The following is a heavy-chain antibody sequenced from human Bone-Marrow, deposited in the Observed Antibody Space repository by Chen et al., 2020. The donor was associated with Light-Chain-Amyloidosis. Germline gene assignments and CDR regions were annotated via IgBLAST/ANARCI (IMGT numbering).Heavy chain of an antibody. V-gene: IGHV4-59*01. CDR1: ETSIDAAY. Sequence: QVQLQESGPGLVKPSETLSLTCSVSETSIDAAYWAWIRQPPGKGLEWIGYIFYSGRTTYNPSLKSRVTMSVDTATNQFSLKLTSLTTADTAVYYCARVQTVTALNYWGQGTMVTVSS. CDR2: IFYSGRT. D-gene: IGHD2-21*02. CDR3: ARVQTVTALNY. J-gene: IGHJ4*02.